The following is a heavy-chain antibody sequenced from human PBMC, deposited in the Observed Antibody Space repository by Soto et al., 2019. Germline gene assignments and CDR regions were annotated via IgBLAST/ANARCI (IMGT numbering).Heavy chain of an antibody. CDR2: ISYSGSA. Sequence: TSETLSLTCTVSGGSISSYYWSWIRQPPGKGLEWIGYISYSGSATYNPSLKSRVTISVDTSQNQFSLNLRSVTAADTALYYCARVYSSGWYGVDYWGREPWSPSPQ. V-gene: IGHV4-59*01. CDR1: GGSISSYY. J-gene: IGHJ4*02. CDR3: ARVYSSGWYGVDY. D-gene: IGHD6-19*01.